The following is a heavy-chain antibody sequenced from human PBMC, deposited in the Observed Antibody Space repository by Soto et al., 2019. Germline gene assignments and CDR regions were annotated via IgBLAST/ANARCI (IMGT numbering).Heavy chain of an antibody. CDR2: IIPIFGTA. Sequence: QVQLVQSGAEVKKPGSSVKVSCKASGGTFSSYAISWVRQAPGQGLEWMGGIIPIFGTANYAQKFQGRVTITADESTSTAYMELSGLRSEDTAVYYCARASGTKCSGGSCYPIDYWGQGTLVTVSS. D-gene: IGHD2-15*01. CDR3: ARASGTKCSGGSCYPIDY. J-gene: IGHJ4*02. V-gene: IGHV1-69*12. CDR1: GGTFSSYA.